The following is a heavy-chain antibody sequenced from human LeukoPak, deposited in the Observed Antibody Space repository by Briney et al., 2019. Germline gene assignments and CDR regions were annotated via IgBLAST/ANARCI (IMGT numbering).Heavy chain of an antibody. J-gene: IGHJ5*02. Sequence: SETLSLTCTVSGGSISSDYWSWIRQPPGKGLEWIGYIYYSGSTNYNPSLKSRVTISVDTSKNQFSLKLSSVTAADTAVYYCARVGELLNINAWGQGTLVTVSS. CDR3: ARVGELLNINA. CDR2: IYYSGST. D-gene: IGHD3-10*01. CDR1: GGSISSDY. V-gene: IGHV4-59*01.